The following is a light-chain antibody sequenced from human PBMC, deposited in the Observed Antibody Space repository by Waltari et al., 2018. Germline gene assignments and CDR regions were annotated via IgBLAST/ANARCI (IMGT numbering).Light chain of an antibody. CDR1: QSVSSW. Sequence: DIQMTQSPSTLSASVRDTVTITFRASQSVSSWLAWYQQKAGKAPTVLIYDASDLESGVPSRFSGSGSDTEFTLTISNLQPDDFATYYCQQYDSYVYTFGQGTKLEIK. V-gene: IGKV1-5*01. J-gene: IGKJ2*01. CDR2: DAS. CDR3: QQYDSYVYT.